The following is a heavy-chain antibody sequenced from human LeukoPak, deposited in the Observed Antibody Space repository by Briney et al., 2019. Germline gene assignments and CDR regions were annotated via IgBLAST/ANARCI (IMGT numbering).Heavy chain of an antibody. D-gene: IGHD3-22*01. V-gene: IGHV3-7*04. Sequence: QSGGSLRLSCAASGCTFSSYWMSWVRQAPGKGLEWVANIKQDGSEKYYVDSVKGRFTISRDNAKNSLYLQMNSLRAEDTAVYYCARDQQPYYYDSSGYYWVQGTLVTVSS. CDR3: ARDQQPYYYDSSGYY. CDR2: IKQDGSEK. CDR1: GCTFSSYW. J-gene: IGHJ4*02.